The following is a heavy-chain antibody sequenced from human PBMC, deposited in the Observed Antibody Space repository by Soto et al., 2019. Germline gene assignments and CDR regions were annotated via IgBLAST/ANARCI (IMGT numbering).Heavy chain of an antibody. CDR3: ARVAGSPDY. V-gene: IGHV1-8*01. D-gene: IGHD1-26*01. CDR2: LNPKSGMT. J-gene: IGHJ4*02. Sequence: QVQLVQSGPEVKKPGASVKVSSKASGYTFTTYDFNWVRQAPGQGLEWMGWLNPKSGMTGSAQKFQSRVTMTRDSSISTVYMELSSLRSEDTAVYYCARVAGSPDYWGQGTLVTVSS. CDR1: GYTFTTYD.